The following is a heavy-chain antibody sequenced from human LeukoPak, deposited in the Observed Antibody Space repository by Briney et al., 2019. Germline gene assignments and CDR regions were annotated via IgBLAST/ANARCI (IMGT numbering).Heavy chain of an antibody. V-gene: IGHV3-33*01. CDR3: ARDKNYYGSGSPSLDAFDI. J-gene: IGHJ3*02. D-gene: IGHD3-10*01. Sequence: PWGSLRLSCAASGFPFSSYGMHWVRQAPGKGLEWVALIWYDGSNLYYADSVKGRFTISKDSSKNTLYLHMNSLRAEDTAVYYCARDKNYYGSGSPSLDAFDIWGQGTMVTVSS. CDR2: IWYDGSNL. CDR1: GFPFSSYG.